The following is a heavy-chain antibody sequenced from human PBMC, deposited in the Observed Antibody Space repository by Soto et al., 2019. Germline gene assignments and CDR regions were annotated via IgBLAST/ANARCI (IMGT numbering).Heavy chain of an antibody. V-gene: IGHV2-70*04. CDR1: GFSLSTTGMR. CDR2: IDWDDDK. Sequence: SGPTLVNPTQTLTVTCTFSGFSLSTTGMRVSWIRQPPGKALEWLARIDWDDDKFYSTSLKTRLTISKDTSKNQVVLTMTNMDPVDTATYYCALIREYSYAFGNWGQGTLVTVSS. J-gene: IGHJ4*02. CDR3: ALIREYSYAFGN. D-gene: IGHD5-18*01.